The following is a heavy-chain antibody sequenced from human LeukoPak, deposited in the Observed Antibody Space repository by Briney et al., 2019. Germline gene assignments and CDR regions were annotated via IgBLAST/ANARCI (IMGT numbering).Heavy chain of an antibody. CDR3: AIYTPDFWSGLDAFDI. J-gene: IGHJ3*02. CDR1: GGSISSSSYY. V-gene: IGHV4-39*01. Sequence: SETLSLTCTVSGGSISSSSYYWGWIRQPPGKGLEWIGSIYYSGSTYYNPSLKSRVTISVDTSKNQFSLKLSSVTAADTAVYYCAIYTPDFWSGLDAFDIWGQGTMVTVSS. CDR2: IYYSGST. D-gene: IGHD3-3*01.